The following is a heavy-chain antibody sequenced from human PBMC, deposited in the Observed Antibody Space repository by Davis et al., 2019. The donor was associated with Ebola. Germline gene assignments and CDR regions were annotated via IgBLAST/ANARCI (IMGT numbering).Heavy chain of an antibody. J-gene: IGHJ6*02. CDR3: AREPDWGLYYYYGMDV. CDR1: GYTFTRYT. V-gene: IGHV1-3*01. CDR2: INADNDNT. Sequence: ASVKVSCKASGYTFTRYTVHWVRQAPGQRLEWMGWINADNDNTKYSEKFQGRVTITRDTSTSTVYMELSSLRSEDTAVYYCAREPDWGLYYYYGMDVWGQGTTVTVSS. D-gene: IGHD7-27*01.